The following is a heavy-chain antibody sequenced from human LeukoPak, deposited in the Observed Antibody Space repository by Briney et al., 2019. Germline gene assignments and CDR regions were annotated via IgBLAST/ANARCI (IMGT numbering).Heavy chain of an antibody. CDR3: ARDRTGYSSDGAFDI. CDR2: ISSGGSTI. Sequence: EGSLRLSCAASGFTFSDYYINWIRQAPGKGLEWVSYISSGGSTIYYADSVKGRFTISRDNAKNSLYLQMNSLRAEDTAVYYCARDRTGYSSDGAFDIWGQGTMVTVSS. J-gene: IGHJ3*02. CDR1: GFTFSDYY. V-gene: IGHV3-11*01. D-gene: IGHD3-9*01.